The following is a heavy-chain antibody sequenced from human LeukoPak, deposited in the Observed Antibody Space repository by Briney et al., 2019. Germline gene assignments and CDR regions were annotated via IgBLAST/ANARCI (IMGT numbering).Heavy chain of an antibody. Sequence: GGSLRLSCAASGFTFSSFGMHWVRQAPGKGLEWVAVISYDGSDKYYADSVKGRFTISRDSSKNTLYLQMNSLRAEDTAVYYCAKEIGGSYLGLFDYWGQGTLVTVSS. CDR2: ISYDGSDK. V-gene: IGHV3-30-3*01. J-gene: IGHJ4*02. D-gene: IGHD1-26*01. CDR3: AKEIGGSYLGLFDY. CDR1: GFTFSSFG.